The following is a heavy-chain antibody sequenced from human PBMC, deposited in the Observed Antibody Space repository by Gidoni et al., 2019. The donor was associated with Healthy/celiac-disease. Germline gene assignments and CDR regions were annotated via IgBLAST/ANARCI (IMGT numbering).Heavy chain of an antibody. Sequence: EVQLLESGGGLVQPGRSLRLSCAASGFTFSSYAMSWVRQAPGKGLEWVSAISGSGGSTYYADSVKGRFTISRDNSKNTLYLQMNSLRAEDTAVYYCAKEMETLWFGELFPLDYWGQGTLVTVSS. J-gene: IGHJ4*02. CDR2: ISGSGGST. D-gene: IGHD3-10*01. CDR3: AKEMETLWFGELFPLDY. CDR1: GFTFSSYA. V-gene: IGHV3-23*01.